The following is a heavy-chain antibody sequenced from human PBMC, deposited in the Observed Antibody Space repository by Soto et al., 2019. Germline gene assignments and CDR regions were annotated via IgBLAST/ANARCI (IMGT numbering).Heavy chain of an antibody. V-gene: IGHV5-10-1*01. CDR2: IDPSDSYT. CDR3: ARQEQQLDYYYYGMDV. D-gene: IGHD6-13*01. Sequence: GESLKISCKGSGYSFTSYWISWVRQMPGKGLEWMGRIDPSDSYTNYSPSFQGHVTISADKFISTAYLQWSSLKASDTAMYYCARQEQQLDYYYYGMDVWGQGTTVTVSS. CDR1: GYSFTSYW. J-gene: IGHJ6*02.